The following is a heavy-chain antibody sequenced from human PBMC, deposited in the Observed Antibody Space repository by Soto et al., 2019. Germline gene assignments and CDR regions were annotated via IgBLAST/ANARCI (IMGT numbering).Heavy chain of an antibody. Sequence: GESLKISCKGSGYSFTSYWIGWVRQMPGKGLEWMGIIYPGDSDTRYSPSFQGQVTISDDTSISTAYLQWSSLKASDSSMYYCPRRGHCSSTSCYDYWGQGTLVTVSS. V-gene: IGHV5-51*01. J-gene: IGHJ4*02. CDR3: PRRGHCSSTSCYDY. D-gene: IGHD2-2*01. CDR2: IYPGDSDT. CDR1: GYSFTSYW.